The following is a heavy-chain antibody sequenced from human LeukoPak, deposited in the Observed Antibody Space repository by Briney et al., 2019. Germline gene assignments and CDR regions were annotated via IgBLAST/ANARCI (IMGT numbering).Heavy chain of an antibody. CDR3: ARGGVYCGGDCVDY. V-gene: IGHV3-21*01. CDR1: GFTFSSYS. CDR2: ISSSSSYI. Sequence: GGSLRLSCAASGFTFSSYSMNWVRQAPGKGLEWVSSISSSSSYIYYADSVKGRFTISRDNAKNSLYLQMNSLRAEDTAVYYCARGGVYCGGDCVDYWGQGTLVTVSS. J-gene: IGHJ4*02. D-gene: IGHD2-21*02.